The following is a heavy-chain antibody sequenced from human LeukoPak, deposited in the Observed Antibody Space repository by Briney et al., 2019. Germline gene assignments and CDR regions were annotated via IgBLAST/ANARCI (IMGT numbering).Heavy chain of an antibody. CDR3: ARGAPWGRAIAVAGKYYFVY. J-gene: IGHJ4*02. CDR1: GYTFTGYY. CDR2: INPNSGGT. V-gene: IGHV1-2*04. Sequence: ASVKVSCKASGYTFTGYYMHWVRQAPGQGLEWMGWINPNSGGTNYAQKFQGWVTMTRDTSISTAYMELSRLRSDDTAVYYCARGAPWGRAIAVAGKYYFVYWGQGTLVTVSS. D-gene: IGHD6-19*01.